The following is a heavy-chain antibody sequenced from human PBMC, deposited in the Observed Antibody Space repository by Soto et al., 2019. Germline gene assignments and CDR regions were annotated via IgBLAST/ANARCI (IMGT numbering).Heavy chain of an antibody. CDR2: IYPYDPDT. J-gene: IGHJ5*01. Sequence: VESLSIYCQGSGDIFTTYWIVWVRQMPWKGLECMGVIYPYDPDTIYSPSFQGQVTISADKSISTAYLQWSSLKASDTAMYYCARGGADYYYDSTGYYQRDSWGQGTIVDVSS. CDR3: ARGGADYYYDSTGYYQRDS. V-gene: IGHV5-51*01. D-gene: IGHD3-22*01. CDR1: GDIFTTYW.